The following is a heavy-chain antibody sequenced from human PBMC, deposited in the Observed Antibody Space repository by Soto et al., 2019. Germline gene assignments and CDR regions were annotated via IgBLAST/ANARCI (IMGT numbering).Heavy chain of an antibody. CDR3: ARVWGGAFDI. V-gene: IGHV4-59*01. CDR2: IYYSGST. CDR1: GGSISSYY. Sequence: EPLSLTSTVSGGSISSYYWSWIRQPPGKGLEWIGYIYYSGSTNYNPSLMSRVTISVDTSKNQFSLKLSSVTAADTAVYYCARVWGGAFDIWGQGTMVTVS. D-gene: IGHD3-10*01. J-gene: IGHJ3*02.